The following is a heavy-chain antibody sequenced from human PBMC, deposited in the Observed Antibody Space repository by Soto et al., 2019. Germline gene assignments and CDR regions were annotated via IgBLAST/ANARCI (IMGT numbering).Heavy chain of an antibody. CDR1: GFTFSSYT. J-gene: IGHJ4*02. CDR2: ISGSSSTI. Sequence: EVQLVESGGGLVQPGGSLRLSCVASGFTFSSYTMNWVRQAQGKGLAWVSCISGSSSTIHYADSVKGRFTISRDNAKNSLYLQVNSLRDEDTAVYYCASGSYGRFDYWGQGTLVTVSP. D-gene: IGHD1-26*01. V-gene: IGHV3-48*02. CDR3: ASGSYGRFDY.